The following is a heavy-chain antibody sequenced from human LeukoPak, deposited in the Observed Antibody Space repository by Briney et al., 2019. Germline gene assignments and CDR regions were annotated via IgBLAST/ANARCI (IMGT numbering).Heavy chain of an antibody. D-gene: IGHD3-22*01. CDR3: ARDPPGSGFSLDY. V-gene: IGHV3-30*03. J-gene: IGHJ4*02. CDR1: GFTFSSYG. CDR2: ISYDGSNK. Sequence: GGSLRLSCAASGFTFSSYGMHWVRQAPGKGLEWVAVISYDGSNKYYADSVKGRFTISRDRSKNTVYLQMNSLRAEDTAVYYCARDPPGSGFSLDYWGQGTPVTVSS.